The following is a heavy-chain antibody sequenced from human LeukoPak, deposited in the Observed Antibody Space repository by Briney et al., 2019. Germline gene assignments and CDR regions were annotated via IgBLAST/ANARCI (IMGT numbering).Heavy chain of an antibody. J-gene: IGHJ4*02. CDR2: IKQDGSEK. CDR3: ARGEYQTDY. CDR1: GFTFSSYD. D-gene: IGHD2-2*01. Sequence: GGSLRLSCGASGFTFSSYDIHWVRQAPGKGLEWVANIKQDGSEKYYVDSVKGRSTISRDNAKNSLYLQMNSLRAEDTAVYYCARGEYQTDYWGQGTLVTVSS. V-gene: IGHV3-7*01.